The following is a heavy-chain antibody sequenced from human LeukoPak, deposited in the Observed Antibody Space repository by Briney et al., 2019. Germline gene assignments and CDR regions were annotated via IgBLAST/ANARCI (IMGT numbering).Heavy chain of an antibody. D-gene: IGHD5-18*01. Sequence: ASETLSLTCTVSGGSISSYYWSWIRQPPGKGLEWIGYIYYSGSTNYNPSLKSRVTISVDTSKNQFSLKLSSVTAADTAVYYCARRVGRYSSSFDYWGQGTLVTVSS. CDR2: IYYSGST. V-gene: IGHV4-59*01. J-gene: IGHJ4*02. CDR3: ARRVGRYSSSFDY. CDR1: GGSISSYY.